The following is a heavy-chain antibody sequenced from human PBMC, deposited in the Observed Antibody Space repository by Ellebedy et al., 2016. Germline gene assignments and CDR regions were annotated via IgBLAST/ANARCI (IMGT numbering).Heavy chain of an antibody. J-gene: IGHJ4*02. CDR2: ITNDGTTP. D-gene: IGHD3-10*01. Sequence: GGSLRLXCVGSGFRFDEYGMRWVRQVPGKGLVWVARITNDGTTPTYADSVKGRFTISRDNARNTLYLQMNSLKVEDTGLYYCLVGSIPGSYWRGYWGQGTLVTVSS. CDR1: GFRFDEYG. CDR3: LVGSIPGSYWRGY. V-gene: IGHV3-74*03.